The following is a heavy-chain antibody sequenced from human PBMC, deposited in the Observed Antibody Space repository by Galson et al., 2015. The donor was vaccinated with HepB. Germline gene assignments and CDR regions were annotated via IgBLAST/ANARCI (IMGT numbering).Heavy chain of an antibody. CDR2: IYYSGST. CDR1: GGSISTYY. D-gene: IGHD5-18*01. J-gene: IGHJ4*02. V-gene: IGHV4-59*01. CDR3: VRGGYSNGWSY. Sequence: SETLSLTCTVSGGSISTYYWSWIRQPPGKGLEWIGYIYYSGSTNYNPSLKSRVTISVDTSKNQFSLKLSSVTAADTAVYYCVRGGYSNGWSYWGQGTLVIVSS.